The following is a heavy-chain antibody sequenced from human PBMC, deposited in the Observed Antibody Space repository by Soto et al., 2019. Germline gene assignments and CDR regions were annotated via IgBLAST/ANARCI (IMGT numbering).Heavy chain of an antibody. CDR1: GGSVNSYG. CDR3: SRDLALGGFFDP. J-gene: IGHJ5*02. CDR2: IHYTRST. Sequence: SETLSLTCSVSGGSVNSYGCTWIRQPPGTGLEWIWFIHYTRSTNCNPSLNSRITMSVYPSKNQFSLRLSSVTSAATAVYYCSRDLALGGFFDPWGKGTLFTVSS. V-gene: IGHV4-59*02. D-gene: IGHD3-10*01.